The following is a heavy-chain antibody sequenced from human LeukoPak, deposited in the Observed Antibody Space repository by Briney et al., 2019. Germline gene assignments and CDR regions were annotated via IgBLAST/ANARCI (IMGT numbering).Heavy chain of an antibody. D-gene: IGHD2-2*01. V-gene: IGHV4-30-4*01. CDR3: ARAQLLGGYYFDY. CDR1: GGSISSGDYS. Sequence: PSETLSLTCTVSGGSISSGDYSWSWLRQPPGKGLEWIGYIYYSGSTYYNPSLKSRVTISVDTSKNQFSLKLSSVTAADTAVYYCARAQLLGGYYFDYWGQGTLVTVSS. J-gene: IGHJ4*02. CDR2: IYYSGST.